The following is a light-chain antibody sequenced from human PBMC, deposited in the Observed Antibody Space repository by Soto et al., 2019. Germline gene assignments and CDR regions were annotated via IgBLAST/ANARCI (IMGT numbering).Light chain of an antibody. CDR3: TSYTSSVSYV. Sequence: QSALTQPASVSGSPGQSITISCTGTSSDVGGYNYVSWYQQHPGKAPKFIMYEVNNRPSGVSNRFSGSKSGNTASLTISGLQAEDEPDYYCTSYTSSVSYVFGTGTKVTVL. CDR2: EVN. CDR1: SSDVGGYNY. V-gene: IGLV2-14*01. J-gene: IGLJ1*01.